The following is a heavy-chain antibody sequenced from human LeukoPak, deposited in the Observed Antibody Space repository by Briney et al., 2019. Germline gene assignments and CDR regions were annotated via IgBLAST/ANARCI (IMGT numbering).Heavy chain of an antibody. CDR2: ISGSGDPT. D-gene: IGHD3-22*01. J-gene: IGHJ1*01. Sequence: GGSLRLSCVASGFTFSSYAMSWVRQAPGKGLEWVSAISGSGDPTYYADSVKGRFTISRDKSMNTLHLQVNSLRAEDTAVYYCAKASSDSSSYAYFHHWGQGTLVTVST. CDR3: AKASSDSSSYAYFHH. V-gene: IGHV3-23*01. CDR1: GFTFSSYA.